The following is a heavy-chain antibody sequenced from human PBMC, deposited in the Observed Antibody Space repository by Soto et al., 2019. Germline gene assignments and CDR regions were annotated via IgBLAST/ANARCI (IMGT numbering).Heavy chain of an antibody. CDR2: IWSVGSNQ. CDR1: AFTFSRHG. CDR3: ARERTFGENNHNYMDV. V-gene: IGHV3-33*01. J-gene: IGHJ6*03. Sequence: QVQLVESGGGVVQPGGSLRLSCAASAFTFSRHGMHWVRQAPGKGLQWVGVIWSVGSNQRYAESVKGRFTISRDNSKNTLDLQMNSLRAEDTAVYYCARERTFGENNHNYMDVWGTGITVTVSS. D-gene: IGHD3-10*01.